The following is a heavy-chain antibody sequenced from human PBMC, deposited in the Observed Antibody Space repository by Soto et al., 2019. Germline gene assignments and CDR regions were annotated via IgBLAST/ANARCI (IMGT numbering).Heavy chain of an antibody. J-gene: IGHJ6*02. CDR1: GGSISSGGYY. CDR3: ASIQGSYDFWSGYYPTGYYYGMDV. Sequence: SETLSLTCTVSGGSISSGGYYWSWIRQHPGKGLEWIGYIYYSGSTYYNPSLKSRVTISVDTSKNQFSLKLSSVTAADTAVYYCASIQGSYDFWSGYYPTGYYYGMDVWGQGTRVTVSS. CDR2: IYYSGST. V-gene: IGHV4-31*03. D-gene: IGHD3-3*01.